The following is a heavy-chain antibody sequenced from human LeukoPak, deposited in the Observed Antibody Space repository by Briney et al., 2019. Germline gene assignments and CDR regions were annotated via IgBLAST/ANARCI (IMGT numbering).Heavy chain of an antibody. CDR2: IYTSGST. Sequence: SETLSLTCTVSGGSISSGSYYWSWIRQPAGKGLEWIGRIYTSGSTNYNPSLKSRVTISVDTSKNQFSLKLSSVTAADTAVYYCARVLVGPYWFGPWGQGTLVTVSS. J-gene: IGHJ5*02. D-gene: IGHD2-8*02. CDR3: ARVLVGPYWFGP. V-gene: IGHV4-61*02. CDR1: GGSISSGSYY.